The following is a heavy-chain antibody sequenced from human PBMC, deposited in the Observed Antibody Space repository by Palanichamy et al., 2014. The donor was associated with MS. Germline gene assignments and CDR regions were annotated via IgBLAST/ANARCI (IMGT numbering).Heavy chain of an antibody. CDR3: ARRVTYYYETGGHYYDH. V-gene: IGHV4-59*08. J-gene: IGHJ4*02. CDR2: IHHTGTT. D-gene: IGHD3-22*01. CDR1: GDSISDYY. Sequence: QAQLQESGPGLVKPSETLSLTCTVSGDSISDYYWTWIRQPPGKGLQCIGYIHHTGTTNYNPSLKSRVTLSVDTSQNQFSLKLSSVTAADTAVYYCARRVTYYYETGGHYYDHWGQGSLVTVSS.